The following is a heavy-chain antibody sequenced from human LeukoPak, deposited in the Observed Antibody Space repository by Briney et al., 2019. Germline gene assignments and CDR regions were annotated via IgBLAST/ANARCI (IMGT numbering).Heavy chain of an antibody. J-gene: IGHJ3*02. CDR1: GFTFSSYS. Sequence: GGSLRLSCAASGFTFSSYSMNWVRQAPGKGLEWVSSISSSSSYIYYADSVKGRFTISRDNAKNSLYLQMNSLRAEDPAVYYCARDRTTMIVVARRTAFDIWGQGTMVTVSS. D-gene: IGHD3-22*01. V-gene: IGHV3-21*01. CDR2: ISSSSSYI. CDR3: ARDRTTMIVVARRTAFDI.